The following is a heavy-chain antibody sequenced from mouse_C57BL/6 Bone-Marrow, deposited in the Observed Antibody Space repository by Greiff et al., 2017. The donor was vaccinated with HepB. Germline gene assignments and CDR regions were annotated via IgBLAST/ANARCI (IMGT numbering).Heavy chain of an antibody. D-gene: IGHD2-5*01. Sequence: VKLMESGPGLVQPSQSLSITCTVSGFSLTSYGVHWVRQSPGKGLEWLGVIWRGGSTDYNAAFMSRLSITKDNSKSQVFFKMNSLQADDTAIYYCAKRGDYSNYLWYFDVWGTGTTVTVSS. CDR1: GFSLTSYG. V-gene: IGHV2-5*01. J-gene: IGHJ1*03. CDR2: IWRGGST. CDR3: AKRGDYSNYLWYFDV.